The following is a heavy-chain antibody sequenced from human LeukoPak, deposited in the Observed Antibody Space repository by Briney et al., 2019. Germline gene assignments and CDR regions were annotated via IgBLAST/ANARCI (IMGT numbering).Heavy chain of an antibody. CDR2: VHYSGST. CDR1: GGSISSYY. Sequence: SETLSLTCTVSGGSISSYYWSWIRQPPGKGLEWIGYVHYSGSTNYNPSLKSRVTISVDTSKNQLSLKLSSVTTADTAVYYCARVEEGYGSGRRGNFYYYSMDVWGKGTTVTISS. J-gene: IGHJ6*03. CDR3: ARVEEGYGSGRRGNFYYYSMDV. V-gene: IGHV4-59*01. D-gene: IGHD3-10*01.